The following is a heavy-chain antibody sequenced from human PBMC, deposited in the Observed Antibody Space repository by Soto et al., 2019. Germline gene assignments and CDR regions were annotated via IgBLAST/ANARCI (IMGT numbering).Heavy chain of an antibody. J-gene: IGHJ6*02. D-gene: IGHD3-3*01. CDR3: ARTSSISISAVVKYYYYYYDMEV. CDR2: TYYSGTT. V-gene: IGHV4-31*03. CDR1: GSSISSGGYY. Sequence: QVQLQESGPGLVKPSQTLSLTCTVSGSSISSGGYYWSWIRQHPGKGLEWIGYTYYSGTTYYNPSLKSRVSISVELSKNQFSLKRSSVTAADTAVYYCARTSSISISAVVKYYYYYYDMEVWGQGTTVTVSS.